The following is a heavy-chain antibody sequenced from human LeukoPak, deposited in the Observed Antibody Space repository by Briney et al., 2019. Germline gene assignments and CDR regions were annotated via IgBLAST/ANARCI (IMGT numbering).Heavy chain of an antibody. Sequence: GGSLRLSCAASGFTFSSHGMNWVRQAPGKGLEWVSGISPSGGITYYTDSVKGRFTISRDNSKNTVSLQMNSLRGEDTAVYYCAKEREYCGGDCYSDLDYWGQGTLVTVSS. D-gene: IGHD2-21*02. V-gene: IGHV3-23*01. J-gene: IGHJ4*02. CDR1: GFTFSSHG. CDR2: ISPSGGIT. CDR3: AKEREYCGGDCYSDLDY.